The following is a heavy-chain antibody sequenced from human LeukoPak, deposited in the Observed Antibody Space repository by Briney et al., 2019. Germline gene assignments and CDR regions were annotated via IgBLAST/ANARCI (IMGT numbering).Heavy chain of an antibody. CDR1: GFTFTNYW. CDR2: INQDGSGK. CDR3: ARDPYDGNGYSAFDV. D-gene: IGHD3-22*01. J-gene: IGHJ3*01. Sequence: WGSLRLSCAASGFTFTNYWMSWVRQAPGKGLDWVANINQDGSGKECVDSVKGRFTISRDNAKNSLYLQMNSLRAEDTAVYYCARDPYDGNGYSAFDVWGQGTTVAVPS. V-gene: IGHV3-7*01.